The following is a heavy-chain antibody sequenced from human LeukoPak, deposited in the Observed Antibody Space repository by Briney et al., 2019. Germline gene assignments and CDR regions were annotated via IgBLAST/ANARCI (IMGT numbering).Heavy chain of an antibody. CDR1: GGSISGYY. J-gene: IGHJ3*02. D-gene: IGHD1-26*01. Sequence: PSETLSLTCTVSGGSISGYYWSWIRQPPGKGLEWIGYISYSGSTNYNPSLKSRVTISVDTSKNQFSLKLSSVTAADTAVYYCASDRERAFDIWGQGTLVTVSS. CDR2: ISYSGST. V-gene: IGHV4-59*01. CDR3: ASDRERAFDI.